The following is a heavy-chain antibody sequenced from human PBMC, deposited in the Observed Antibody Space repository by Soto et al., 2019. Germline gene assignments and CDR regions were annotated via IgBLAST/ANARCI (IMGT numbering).Heavy chain of an antibody. CDR3: ARDRCRIYDILTFSYHGMDV. J-gene: IGHJ6*02. CDR2: ISYDGSNK. CDR1: GFTFSSYA. V-gene: IGHV3-30-3*01. Sequence: GGSLRLSCAASGFTFSSYAMHWVRQAPGKGLEWVAVISYDGSNKYYADSVKGRFTISRDNSKNTLYLQMNSLRAEDTAVYYCARDRCRIYDILTFSYHGMDVWGQGTTVTVSS. D-gene: IGHD3-9*01.